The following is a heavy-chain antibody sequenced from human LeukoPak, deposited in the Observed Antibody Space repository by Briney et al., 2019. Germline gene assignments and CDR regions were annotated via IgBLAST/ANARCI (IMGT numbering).Heavy chain of an antibody. CDR1: GFTFSSYA. D-gene: IGHD2-15*01. J-gene: IGHJ6*02. CDR2: ISGSGGST. CDR3: AKVGAPSGGSPLYYYGMDV. V-gene: IGHV3-23*01. Sequence: PGGSLRLSCAASGFTFSSYAMSWVRQAPGKGLEWVSAISGSGGSTYYADSVKGRFTISRDNSKNTLYLQMNSLRAEDTAVYYCAKVGAPSGGSPLYYYGMDVWGQGTTVTVSS.